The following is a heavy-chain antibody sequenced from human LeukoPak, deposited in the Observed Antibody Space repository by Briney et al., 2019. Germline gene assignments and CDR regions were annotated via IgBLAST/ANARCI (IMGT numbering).Heavy chain of an antibody. J-gene: IGHJ6*04. CDR2: ISGSRSYT. D-gene: IGHD3-10*02. V-gene: IGHV3-23*01. CDR3: AELGITMIGGV. Sequence: GGSLRLSCAASGFTFSSYAMSWVRQAPGKGLEWVSAISGSRSYTYYADSVKGRFTISRDNSKNTLYLQMNSLRAEDTAVYYCAELGITMIGGVWGKGTTVTISS. CDR1: GFTFSSYA.